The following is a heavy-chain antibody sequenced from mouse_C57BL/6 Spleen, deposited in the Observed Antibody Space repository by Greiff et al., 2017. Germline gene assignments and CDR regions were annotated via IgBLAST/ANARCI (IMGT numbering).Heavy chain of an antibody. V-gene: IGHV3-6*01. D-gene: IGHD2-4*01. Sequence: EVQRVESGPGLVKPSQSLSLTCSVTGYSITSGYYWNWIRQFPGNKLEWMGYISYDGSNNYNPSLKNRISITRDTSKNQFFLKLNSVTTEDTATYDCASYDYDSHWYFEVGGTGTTVTVSS. CDR2: ISYDGSN. CDR3: ASYDYDSHWYFEV. J-gene: IGHJ1*03. CDR1: GYSITSGYY.